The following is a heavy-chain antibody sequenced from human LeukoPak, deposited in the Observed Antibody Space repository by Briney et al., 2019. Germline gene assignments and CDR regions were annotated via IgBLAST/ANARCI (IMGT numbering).Heavy chain of an antibody. V-gene: IGHV4-39*07. Sequence: SETLSLTCTVSGGSISSYYWGWIRQPPGKGLEWIGSIYYSGSTYYNPSLKSRVTISVDTSKNQFSLKLSSVTAADTAVYYCAGLTTVTLFDYWGQGTLVTVSS. CDR3: AGLTTVTLFDY. J-gene: IGHJ4*02. CDR1: GGSISSYY. CDR2: IYYSGST. D-gene: IGHD4-17*01.